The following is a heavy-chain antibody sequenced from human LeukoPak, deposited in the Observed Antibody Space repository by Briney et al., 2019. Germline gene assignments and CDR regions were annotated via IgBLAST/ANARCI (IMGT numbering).Heavy chain of an antibody. J-gene: IGHJ4*02. V-gene: IGHV1-8*01. Sequence: GASVKVSCKASGYSFTSYDLNWVRQATGQGLEWMGWINPNSGNTGYAQKFQGRVTITRNTPLSTAYMELSSLRSEDTAVYYCARRIRQQLVRGHFDYWGQGTLVTVSS. D-gene: IGHD6-13*01. CDR2: INPNSGNT. CDR1: GYSFTSYD. CDR3: ARRIRQQLVRGHFDY.